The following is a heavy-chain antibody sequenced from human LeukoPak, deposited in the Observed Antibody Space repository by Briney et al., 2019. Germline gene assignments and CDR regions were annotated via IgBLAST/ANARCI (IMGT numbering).Heavy chain of an antibody. CDR3: ARGGDNYGYNFDY. J-gene: IGHJ4*02. V-gene: IGHV3-21*01. CDR1: GFTVSSNY. Sequence: PGGSLRLSCAASGFTVSSNYMSWVRQAPGKGLEWVSSISSSSIYIYYADSVKGRFTISRDNAKNSLYLQMNSLRAEDTAVYYCARGGDNYGYNFDYWGQGTLVTVSS. D-gene: IGHD5-18*01. CDR2: ISSSSIYI.